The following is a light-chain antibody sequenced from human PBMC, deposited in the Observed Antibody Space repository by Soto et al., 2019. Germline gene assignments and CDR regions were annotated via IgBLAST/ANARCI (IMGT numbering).Light chain of an antibody. CDR3: SSYTSSGTYV. V-gene: IGLV2-18*02. Sequence: QSALTQPPSVSGSPGQSVTISCTGDSSDVGSYNHVSWYQQSPGTAPKLIIYEVTNRPSGVPDRFSGSKSGNTASLTISGLQAEDEADYYCSSYTSSGTYVFGTGTKLTVL. CDR1: SSDVGSYNH. CDR2: EVT. J-gene: IGLJ1*01.